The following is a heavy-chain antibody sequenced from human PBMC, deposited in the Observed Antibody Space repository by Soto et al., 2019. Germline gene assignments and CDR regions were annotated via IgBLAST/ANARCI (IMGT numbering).Heavy chain of an antibody. Sequence: SETLSLTCTVSGGSIGSSSYYWGWIRQPPGKGLEWIGSIYYSGSTYYNPSLKSRVTISVDTSKNQFSLKLSSVTAADTAVYYCARHVADFWSGYNSAFDYWGQGTLVTVSS. D-gene: IGHD3-3*01. J-gene: IGHJ4*02. CDR3: ARHVADFWSGYNSAFDY. V-gene: IGHV4-39*01. CDR1: GGSIGSSSYY. CDR2: IYYSGST.